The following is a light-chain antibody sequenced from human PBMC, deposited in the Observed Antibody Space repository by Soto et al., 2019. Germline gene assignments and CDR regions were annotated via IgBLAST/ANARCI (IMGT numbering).Light chain of an antibody. J-gene: IGLJ3*02. V-gene: IGLV1-47*01. CDR3: ATWDDSMISPA. Sequence: QSVLTQPPSASGAPGQRVTISCSGSSSNIGINFVYWYQQLPGTAPKLLISMNNQRPSGVPDRFSGSKSGTSASLAISGLRSEDEADYICATWDDSMISPAFGGGTKVTVL. CDR1: SSNIGINF. CDR2: MNN.